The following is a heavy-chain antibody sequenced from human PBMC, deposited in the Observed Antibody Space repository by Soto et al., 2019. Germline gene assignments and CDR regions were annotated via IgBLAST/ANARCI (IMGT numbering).Heavy chain of an antibody. D-gene: IGHD6-13*01. CDR3: ARTAAAGKYYYGVDV. V-gene: IGHV5-51*01. CDR2: IYPCDSDT. CDR1: GYSFTSYW. Sequence: PLESLKISWKGSGYSFTSYWIGRVRQTPGKGLEWVGSIYPCDSDTRYSPSFHGQVTISADKPFSTAYLQWSSLKASETAMYYCARTAAAGKYYYGVDVWGQGTTVTVSS. J-gene: IGHJ6*02.